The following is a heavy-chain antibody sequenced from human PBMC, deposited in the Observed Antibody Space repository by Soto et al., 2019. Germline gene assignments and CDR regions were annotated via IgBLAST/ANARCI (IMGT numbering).Heavy chain of an antibody. CDR2: IYYSGST. Sequence: SETLSLTCTVSGGSISSGGYYWSWIRQHPGKGLEWIGYIYYSGSTYYNPSLKSRVTISVDTSKNQFSLKLSTVTAADTAVYYCARDSTPDPDYYYGMDVWGQGTTVTVSS. CDR3: ARDSTPDPDYYYGMDV. J-gene: IGHJ6*02. V-gene: IGHV4-31*03. CDR1: GGSISSGGYY.